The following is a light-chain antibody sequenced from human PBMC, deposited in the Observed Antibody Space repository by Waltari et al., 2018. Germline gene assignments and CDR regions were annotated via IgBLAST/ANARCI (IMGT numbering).Light chain of an antibody. CDR3: AAWDGGVSGPHV. CDR1: SSNIGSNY. J-gene: IGLJ1*01. Sequence: QSVLTQPPSASGTPGQRVTISCSGSSSNIGSNYVYWYQHLPGPTPKLLISRNDHRPSGVPDRFSGSKAGTSASLDISGLRSEDEGDYYCAAWDGGVSGPHVFGTGTKVTVL. CDR2: RND. V-gene: IGLV1-47*01.